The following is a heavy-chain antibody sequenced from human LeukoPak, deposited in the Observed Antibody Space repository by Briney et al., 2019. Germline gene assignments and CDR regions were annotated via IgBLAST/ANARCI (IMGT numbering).Heavy chain of an antibody. J-gene: IGHJ6*03. Sequence: SETLSLTCTVSGGSISSYYWSWIRQPPGKGLEWIGYIYYSGSTYYNPSLKSRVTISVDTSKNQFSLKLSSVTAADTAVYYCARRAVVPAAMYYYYYYYMDVWGKGTTVTVSS. CDR1: GGSISSYY. CDR3: ARRAVVPAAMYYYYYYYMDV. D-gene: IGHD2-2*01. V-gene: IGHV4-59*04. CDR2: IYYSGST.